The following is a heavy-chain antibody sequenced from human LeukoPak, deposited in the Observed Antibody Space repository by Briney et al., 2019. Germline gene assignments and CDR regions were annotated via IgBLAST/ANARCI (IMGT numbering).Heavy chain of an antibody. Sequence: PSEPLSLTCTVSRGSISNYYWSWIRQPAGKGLEWIGRIYSSWSTNYNPSIKSRVTMSLDTSMNQFSLKLSSVTAADTAVYYCARDKEYCGGDCSYWYFDLWGRGTAVTVSS. CDR1: RGSISNYY. CDR2: IYSSWST. V-gene: IGHV4-4*07. CDR3: ARDKEYCGGDCSYWYFDL. D-gene: IGHD2-21*02. J-gene: IGHJ2*01.